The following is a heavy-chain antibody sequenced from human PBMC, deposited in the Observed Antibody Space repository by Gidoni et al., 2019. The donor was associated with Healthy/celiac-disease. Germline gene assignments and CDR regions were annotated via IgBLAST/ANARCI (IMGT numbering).Heavy chain of an antibody. V-gene: IGHV3-43*01. Sequence: EVQLVESGGVVVQPGGSLRLSCAASGFTFDDSTMHWVRQAPGKGLEWVSLISWDGGSTYYADSVKGRFTISRDNSKNSLYLQMNSLRTEDTALYYCAKEEEGYFQHWGQGTLVTVSS. CDR1: GFTFDDST. J-gene: IGHJ1*01. CDR3: AKEEEGYFQH. CDR2: ISWDGGST.